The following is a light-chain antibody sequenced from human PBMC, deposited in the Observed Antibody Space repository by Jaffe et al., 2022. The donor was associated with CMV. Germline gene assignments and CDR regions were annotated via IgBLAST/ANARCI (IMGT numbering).Light chain of an antibody. CDR1: SSDVGGYKY. J-gene: IGLJ3*02. Sequence: QSVLTQPASLSGSPGQSITISCTGASSDVGGYKYVSWYQQHPGKAPKLIIYDVSHRPSGISNRFSGSMSGHTASLTISGLQPEDEADYYCCSYTSGSTWVFGGGTNLTV. CDR2: DVS. CDR3: CSYTSGSTWV. V-gene: IGLV2-14*03.